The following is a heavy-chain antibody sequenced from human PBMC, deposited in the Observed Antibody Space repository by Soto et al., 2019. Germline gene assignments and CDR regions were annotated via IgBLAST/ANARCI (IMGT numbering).Heavy chain of an antibody. CDR1: GFTFSSYW. V-gene: IGHV3-7*04. J-gene: IGHJ4*02. Sequence: GGSLRLSCAASGFTFSSYWMSWVRQAPGKGLEWVANIKQDGSEKYYVDSVKGRFTISRDNAKNSLYLQMNSLRAEDTAVYYCARDPSGKEWLPDYWGQGTLVTVS. D-gene: IGHD5-12*01. CDR2: IKQDGSEK. CDR3: ARDPSGKEWLPDY.